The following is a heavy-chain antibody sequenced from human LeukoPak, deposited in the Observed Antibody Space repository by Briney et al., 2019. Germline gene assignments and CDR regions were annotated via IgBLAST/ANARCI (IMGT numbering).Heavy chain of an antibody. V-gene: IGHV1-69*01. CDR2: IIPIFGTA. Sequence: SGGSLRLSCAASGFTFSSYAISWVRQAPGQGLEWMGGIIPIFGTANYAQKFQGRVTITADESTSTAYMELSSLRSEDTAVYYCATDAAYDSSGYYAHWGQGTLVTVSS. CDR3: ATDAAYDSSGYYAH. J-gene: IGHJ4*02. CDR1: GFTFSSYA. D-gene: IGHD3-22*01.